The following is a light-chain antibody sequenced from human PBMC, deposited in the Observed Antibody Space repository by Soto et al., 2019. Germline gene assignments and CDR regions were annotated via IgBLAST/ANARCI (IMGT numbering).Light chain of an antibody. CDR1: QSISTS. CDR2: KAS. Sequence: DIQMTQSPSTLSASVGDRVTITCRASQSISTSLAWYQQRPGKAPNLLIYKASSLESGVPSRYSGSGSGTEFTLTISSVQADDFATYYCQQYNNYWTFGQGTKVEIK. CDR3: QQYNNYWT. V-gene: IGKV1-5*03. J-gene: IGKJ1*01.